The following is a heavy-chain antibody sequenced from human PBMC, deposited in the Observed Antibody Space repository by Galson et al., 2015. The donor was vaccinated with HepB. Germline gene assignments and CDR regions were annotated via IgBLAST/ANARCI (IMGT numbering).Heavy chain of an antibody. D-gene: IGHD6-13*01. Sequence: SLRLSCAASGVTFSGSAIHWVRQAPGKGPEWVGRIRSKANDSATSYVPPLKGRFTISRDSSKTMAYLHMNSLKTEDTAVYYCSRMGDLAGYSSRWGQGPRVTVSS. J-gene: IGHJ4*02. CDR1: GVTFSGSA. CDR2: IRSKANDSAT. CDR3: SRMGDLAGYSSR. V-gene: IGHV3-73*01.